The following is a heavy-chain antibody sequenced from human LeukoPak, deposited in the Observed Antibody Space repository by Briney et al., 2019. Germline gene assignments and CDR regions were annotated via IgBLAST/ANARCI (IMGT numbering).Heavy chain of an antibody. J-gene: IGHJ5*02. CDR2: IYSGGST. CDR1: GFTLSTNA. D-gene: IGHD3-16*02. V-gene: IGHV3-53*01. Sequence: GGSLRLSCLTSGFTLSTNAMSWVRQAPGEGLEWVSVIYSGGSTYYADSVKGRFTISRDNSKNTLYLQMNSLRAEDTAVYYCARDRSWGQGTLVTVSS. CDR3: ARDRS.